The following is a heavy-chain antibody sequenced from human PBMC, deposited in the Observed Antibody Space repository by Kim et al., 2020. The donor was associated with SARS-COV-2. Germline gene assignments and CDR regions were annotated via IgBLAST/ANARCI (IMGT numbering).Heavy chain of an antibody. V-gene: IGHV3-7*01. CDR1: GFSFSNFW. CDR2: INEYGSDK. D-gene: IGHD1-26*01. Sequence: GGSLRLSCAASGFSFSNFWMTWVRQAPGRGLEWVANINEYGSDKYHVDSVKGRFTISRDNAKNSLFLQMNSLRVEDAAVYYCARGRGSLDYWGQGTLVTVSS. CDR3: ARGRGSLDY. J-gene: IGHJ4*02.